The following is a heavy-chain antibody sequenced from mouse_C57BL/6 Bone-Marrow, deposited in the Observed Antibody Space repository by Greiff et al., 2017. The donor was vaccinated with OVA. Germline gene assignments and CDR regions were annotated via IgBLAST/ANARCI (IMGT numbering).Heavy chain of an antibody. J-gene: IGHJ1*03. CDR3: ARRLRWYFDV. V-gene: IGHV1-19*01. D-gene: IGHD2-2*01. Sequence: EVQLQESGPVLVKPGASVKMSCKASGYTFTDYYMNWVKQSHGKSLEWIGVINPYNGGTSYNQKFKGKATLTVDKSSSTAYMELNSLTSEDSAVYYCARRLRWYFDVWGTGTTVTVSS. CDR1: GYTFTDYY. CDR2: INPYNGGT.